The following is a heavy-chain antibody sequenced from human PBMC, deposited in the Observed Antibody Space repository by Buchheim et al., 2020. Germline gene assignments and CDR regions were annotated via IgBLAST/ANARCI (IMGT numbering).Heavy chain of an antibody. J-gene: IGHJ4*02. Sequence: QVQLVESGGGVVQPGRSLRLSCAASGFTFSSYGMHWVRQAPGKGLEWVAVISYDGSNKYYADSVKGRFTISRDNSKNTLYLQMNSLRAEDTAVYYCASSHTMIGFLLEWGQGTL. CDR1: GFTFSSYG. CDR3: ASSHTMIGFLLE. D-gene: IGHD3-22*01. V-gene: IGHV3-30*03. CDR2: ISYDGSNK.